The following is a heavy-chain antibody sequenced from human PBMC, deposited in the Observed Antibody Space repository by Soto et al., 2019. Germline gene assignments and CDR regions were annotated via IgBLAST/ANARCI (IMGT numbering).Heavy chain of an antibody. CDR2: MNPGSGDT. CDR1: GYIFTNND. D-gene: IGHD5-18*01. J-gene: IGHJ5*02. Sequence: ASVKVSCKASGYIFTNNDVSWVRESAGQGLEWMGWMNPGSGDTGYAQKFQGRVTMTRNISIATAYMELSSLRADDTAIYYCARMASFGSLNWFDPWGQGTLVTVSS. CDR3: ARMASFGSLNWFDP. V-gene: IGHV1-8*01.